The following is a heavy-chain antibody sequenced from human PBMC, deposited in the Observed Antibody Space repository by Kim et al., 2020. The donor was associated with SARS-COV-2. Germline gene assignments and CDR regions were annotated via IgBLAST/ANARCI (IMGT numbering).Heavy chain of an antibody. Sequence: GGSLRLSCAGSGFTFSSYSMSWVRQAPVKGLECVSWISGSGGSTYYADSVKGRFSISRDNAKNTLYLQMNSLRAEDPAALYCSKDGRLTGPVAPGDWGQG. CDR3: SKDGRLTGPVAPGD. J-gene: IGHJ4*01. V-gene: IGHV3-23*01. CDR1: GFTFSSYS. CDR2: ISGSGGST.